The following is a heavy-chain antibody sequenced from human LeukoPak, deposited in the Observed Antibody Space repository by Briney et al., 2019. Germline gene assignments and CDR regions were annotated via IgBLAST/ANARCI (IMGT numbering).Heavy chain of an antibody. CDR3: ARSLGANTWVGNWFDP. D-gene: IGHD3-10*01. V-gene: IGHV4-39*01. CDR1: GGYISSPNHD. Sequence: TSETLSLTCSVSGGYISSPNHDWAWIRQPPGQGLEWIGSIYYSGTTYYNLSLKSRVTLSVDTSQNQLSLKLSSVTAADTAIYFCARSLGANTWVGNWFDPWGQGTLVTVSP. J-gene: IGHJ5*02. CDR2: IYYSGTT.